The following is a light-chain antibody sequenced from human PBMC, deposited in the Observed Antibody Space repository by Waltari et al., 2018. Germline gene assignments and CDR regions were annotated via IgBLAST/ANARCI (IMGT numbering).Light chain of an antibody. CDR3: QVWDSRSDHVV. Sequence: SYVLTQPPSVSVAPGQRARITCEGTDIGYKSVHWYHQRPGQAPVLVLHENSDRPSGSPERISGSNSVNMATLSISGVEAGDEADYYCQVWDSRSDHVVFGGGTKLTVL. CDR1: DIGYKS. CDR2: ENS. J-gene: IGLJ2*01. V-gene: IGLV3-21*02.